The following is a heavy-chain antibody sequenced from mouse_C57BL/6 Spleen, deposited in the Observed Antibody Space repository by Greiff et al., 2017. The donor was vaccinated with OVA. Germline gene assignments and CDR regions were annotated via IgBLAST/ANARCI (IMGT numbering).Heavy chain of an antibody. D-gene: IGHD4-1*01. CDR3: AREGTGKGDY. CDR2: ISSGGSYT. CDR1: GFTFSSYG. Sequence: EVQVVESGGDLVKPGGSLKLSCAASGFTFSSYGMSWVRQTPDKRLEWVATISSGGSYTYYPDSVKGRFTISRDNAKNTLYLQMSSLKSEDTAMYYCAREGTGKGDYWGQGTTLTVSS. J-gene: IGHJ2*01. V-gene: IGHV5-6*01.